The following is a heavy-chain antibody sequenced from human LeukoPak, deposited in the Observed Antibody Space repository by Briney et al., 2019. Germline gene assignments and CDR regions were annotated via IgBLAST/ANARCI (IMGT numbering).Heavy chain of an antibody. CDR2: INPNSGGT. D-gene: IGHD2-21*01. V-gene: IGHV1-2*02. CDR3: ARVVMGYYYYYMDV. Sequence: ASVKVSCKASGYTFTGYYMHWVRQAPGQGLEWMGWINPNSGGTNYAQKFQGRDPMTRDTSISTAYMELSRLRSDDTAVYCCARVVMGYYYYYMDVWGKGTTVTVSS. J-gene: IGHJ6*03. CDR1: GYTFTGYY.